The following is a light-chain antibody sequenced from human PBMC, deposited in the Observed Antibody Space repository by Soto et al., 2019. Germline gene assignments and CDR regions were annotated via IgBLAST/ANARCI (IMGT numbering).Light chain of an antibody. J-gene: IGKJ1*01. CDR1: QSICDL. V-gene: IGKV1-5*03. Sequence: DIQMTQSPSTLSASVGDRVTITCRASQSICDLLAWYQQKPGKAPKLLIYKASSLKSGVPSRLSGSGSGTEYTLTIISQQPDDFLSYYCQQYNGYWTYGQGTKVEIK. CDR2: KAS. CDR3: QQYNGYWT.